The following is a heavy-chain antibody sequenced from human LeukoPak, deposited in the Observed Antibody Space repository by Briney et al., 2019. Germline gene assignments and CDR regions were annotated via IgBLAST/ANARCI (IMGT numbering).Heavy chain of an antibody. CDR1: GYTFTSYA. V-gene: IGHV1-3*01. J-gene: IGHJ6*02. CDR2: INAGNGNT. D-gene: IGHD6-19*01. CDR3: ARDIAVAGTFFDYYYGMDV. Sequence: ASVKVSCKASGYTFTSYAMHWVRQAPGQRLEWMGWINAGNGNTKYSQKFQGRVTITRDTSASTAYMELSSLRSEDTAVYYCARDIAVAGTFFDYYYGMDVWGQGTTVTVSS.